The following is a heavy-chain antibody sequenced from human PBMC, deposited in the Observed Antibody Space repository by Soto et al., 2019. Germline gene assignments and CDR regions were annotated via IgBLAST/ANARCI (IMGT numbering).Heavy chain of an antibody. CDR1: GFTVSSNY. V-gene: IGHV3-66*01. CDR2: IYRGGST. CDR3: AREVGPYSSSSDCPFDY. J-gene: IGHJ4*02. D-gene: IGHD6-6*01. Sequence: EVHLVESGGGLVQPGGSLRLSCAASGFTVSSNYMNWVRQAPGKGLEWVSIIYRGGSTNYADSVKGRFTISRDNSKNTLYLQMHILRAEDTAVYYCAREVGPYSSSSDCPFDYWGQGTLVTVSS.